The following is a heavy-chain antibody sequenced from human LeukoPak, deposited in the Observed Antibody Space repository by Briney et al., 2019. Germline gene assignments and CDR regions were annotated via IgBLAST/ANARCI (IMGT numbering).Heavy chain of an antibody. D-gene: IGHD4-17*01. V-gene: IGHV3-23*01. CDR3: SKGQSTAGRYYFDY. CDR1: GFTFSSYA. CDR2: RGGST. J-gene: IGHJ4*02. Sequence: GGSLRLSCAASGFTFSSYAMSWVRQAPGKGLEWVSGRGGSTSYADSVKARVTISRDKTKDTLYPQRSRLVAGGTAGKYMSKGQSTAGRYYFDYWGQGTLVTVSS.